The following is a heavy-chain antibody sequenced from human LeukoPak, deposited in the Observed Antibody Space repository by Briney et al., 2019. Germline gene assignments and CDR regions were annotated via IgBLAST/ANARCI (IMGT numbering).Heavy chain of an antibody. V-gene: IGHV3-15*01. CDR2: IKSKTDGGTT. CDR3: TTDLYYYDSSGYYTTFDY. CDR1: GFTFSNAW. Sequence: GGSLRLSCAASGFTFSNAWMSWVRQAPGKGLEWVGRIKSKTDGGTTDYAAPVKGRFTISRDDSKNTLYLQMNSLKTEDTAVYYCTTDLYYYDSSGYYTTFDYWGQGTLVTVSS. J-gene: IGHJ4*02. D-gene: IGHD3-22*01.